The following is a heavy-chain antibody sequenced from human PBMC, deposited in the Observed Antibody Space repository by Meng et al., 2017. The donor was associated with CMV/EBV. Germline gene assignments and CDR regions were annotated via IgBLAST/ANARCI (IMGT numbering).Heavy chain of an antibody. CDR1: GYTFTGYY. CDR2: INPNSGGT. V-gene: IGHV1-2*02. CDR3: ARDIKGSSTSCPAH. Sequence: ASVKVSCKGSGYTFTGYYLHWVRQAPGQGLEWMGWINPNSGGTNYAQKFQGRVTMTRDTSISTAYMELSRLRSDDTAVYYCARDIKGSSTSCPAHWGQGTLVTVSS. D-gene: IGHD2-2*01. J-gene: IGHJ4*02.